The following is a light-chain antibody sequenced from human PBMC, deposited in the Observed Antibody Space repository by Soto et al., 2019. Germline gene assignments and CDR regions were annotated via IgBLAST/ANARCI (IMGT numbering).Light chain of an antibody. CDR2: DAS. J-gene: IGKJ1*01. V-gene: IGKV1-5*01. CDR3: QQYSAKWA. CDR1: QTIYTW. Sequence: DIPMTQSPSTLSTSVGDRVTITCRASQTIYTWLAWYQQKPGRAPKLLIYDASTLESWAPSRFSGSGSGTEFTLTISSLQPDDFATYYCQQYSAKWAFGQGTKVEV.